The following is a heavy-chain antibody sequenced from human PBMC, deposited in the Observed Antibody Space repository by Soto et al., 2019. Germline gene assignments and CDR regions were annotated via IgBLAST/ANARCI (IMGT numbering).Heavy chain of an antibody. D-gene: IGHD3-3*01. V-gene: IGHV5-51*01. J-gene: IGHJ4*02. CDR3: ARGGVASRTFDF. CDR2: IYPSDSDT. Sequence: GLGLKISCKSSGYSSTRYWILWDRQMPGKGLGWMGIIYPSDSDTRYSPSFQGQVTISADKSITSAYLQWSSLKASDTAMYYCARGGVASRTFDFWGQGTVVTVS. CDR1: GYSSTRYW.